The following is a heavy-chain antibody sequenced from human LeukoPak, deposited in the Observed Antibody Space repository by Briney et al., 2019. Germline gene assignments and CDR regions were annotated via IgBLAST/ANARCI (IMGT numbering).Heavy chain of an antibody. CDR3: VKDLYYDNSGYYSGAFDY. D-gene: IGHD3-22*01. V-gene: IGHV3-64D*06. CDR1: GFTFKKYA. CDR2: INSNGGRT. Sequence: GGSLRLSCSAPGFTFKKYAMHWVRQAPGKGLEYVSAINSNGGRTYYADSVKGRFTISRDNSKNTLFLQMSSLRVEDTAVYYCVKDLYYDNSGYYSGAFDYWGQGTLVTVSS. J-gene: IGHJ4*02.